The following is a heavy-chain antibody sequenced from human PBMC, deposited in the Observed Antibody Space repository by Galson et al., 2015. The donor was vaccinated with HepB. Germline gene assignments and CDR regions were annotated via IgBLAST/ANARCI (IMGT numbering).Heavy chain of an antibody. CDR2: INQDGSEK. Sequence: SLRLSCAASGFTLSNYWMTWVRQAPGKGLEWVANINQDGSEKSYVDSVKGRFTISRDTSENKVYLQMNSLRAEDTAVYYCAREEYLVPKSSGYYSPLTYLDLWGQGTLVTVSS. CDR1: GFTLSNYW. CDR3: AREEYLVPKSSGYYSPLTYLDL. V-gene: IGHV3-7*01. J-gene: IGHJ4*02. D-gene: IGHD3-22*01.